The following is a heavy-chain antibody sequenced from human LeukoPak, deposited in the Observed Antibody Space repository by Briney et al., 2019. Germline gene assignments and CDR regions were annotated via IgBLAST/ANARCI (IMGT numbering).Heavy chain of an antibody. V-gene: IGHV3-66*02. CDR1: AITVSTQY. J-gene: IGHJ4*02. CDR3: SFSTSKKDFDY. D-gene: IGHD2-2*01. Sequence: PGGSLRLSCSASAITVSTQYMSWVRQAPVKGLQWVSVLYPDGTTYYGDSVEGRFTISRDNSENALFLQMDGLRDEDTALYFCSFSTSKKDFDYWGPGTLVTVSS. CDR2: LYPDGTT.